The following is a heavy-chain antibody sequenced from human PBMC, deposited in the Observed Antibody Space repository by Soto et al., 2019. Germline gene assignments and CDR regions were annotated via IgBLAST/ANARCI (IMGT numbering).Heavy chain of an antibody. V-gene: IGHV1-8*01. Sequence: ASVKVSCKASGYTFTSYDINWVRQATGQGLEWMGWMNPNSGNTGYAQKFQGRVTMSRNTSISTAYMELNSLRDEDTAVYYCARNEDDFWSGYSNAPSYYGMDVRGQGTAVTVSS. CDR2: MNPNSGNT. D-gene: IGHD3-3*01. CDR1: GYTFTSYD. CDR3: ARNEDDFWSGYSNAPSYYGMDV. J-gene: IGHJ6*02.